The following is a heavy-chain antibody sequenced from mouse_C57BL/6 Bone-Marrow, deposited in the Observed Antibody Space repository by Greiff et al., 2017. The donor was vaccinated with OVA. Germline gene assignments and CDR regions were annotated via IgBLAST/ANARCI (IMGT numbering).Heavy chain of an antibody. J-gene: IGHJ2*01. CDR1: GFNIKDDY. CDR3: TTVGYDGPYFDY. D-gene: IGHD2-3*01. V-gene: IGHV14-4*01. Sequence: EVQLQQSGAELVRPGASVKLSCTASGFNIKDDYMHWVKQRPEQGLEWIGWIDPENGDTEYASKFQGKATITADTSSNTAYLQLSSLTSEDTAVYYCTTVGYDGPYFDYWGQGTTLTVSS. CDR2: IDPENGDT.